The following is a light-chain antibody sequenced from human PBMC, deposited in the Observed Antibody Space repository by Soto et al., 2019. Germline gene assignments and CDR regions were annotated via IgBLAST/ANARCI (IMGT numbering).Light chain of an antibody. J-gene: IGKJ4*01. V-gene: IGKV1-39*01. CDR3: HQSYSTPALT. CDR1: QSISSY. Sequence: DIQMTQSPSSLSASVGDRVTITCRASQSISSYLNWYQQKPGKAPKLLIYAASSLQIGVPSRFSGSGSGTDFTLTISSLQPEDFATYYCHQSYSTPALTFGGGTKGESK. CDR2: AAS.